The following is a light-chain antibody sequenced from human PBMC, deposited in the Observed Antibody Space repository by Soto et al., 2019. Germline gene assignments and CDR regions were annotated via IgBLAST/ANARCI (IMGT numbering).Light chain of an antibody. V-gene: IGLV1-47*02. CDR3: AAWDDSLSGASYV. Sequence: QSVLTQPPSASGTPGQRVTISCSGSSSNIGSNYVYWYQQLPGTAPKLLIYSNNQRPSGVPDRFSSSKSGTSASLAISGLRSEDEADYYCAAWDDSLSGASYVFGTGTKVTVL. CDR1: SSNIGSNY. CDR2: SNN. J-gene: IGLJ1*01.